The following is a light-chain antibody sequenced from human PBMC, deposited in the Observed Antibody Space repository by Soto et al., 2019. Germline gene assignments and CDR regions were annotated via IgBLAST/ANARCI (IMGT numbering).Light chain of an antibody. V-gene: IGKV2-28*01. Sequence: IVMTQSPLSLPVTPGEPASISCRSSQSLLHSNGYNYLDWYLQKPGQSPQLLIYLGSNRASGVPDRISGSGSGTDYTLEISRVEAEDVGVYYCMQALQTPPTFGQGTKVDNK. J-gene: IGKJ1*01. CDR2: LGS. CDR1: QSLLHSNGYNY. CDR3: MQALQTPPT.